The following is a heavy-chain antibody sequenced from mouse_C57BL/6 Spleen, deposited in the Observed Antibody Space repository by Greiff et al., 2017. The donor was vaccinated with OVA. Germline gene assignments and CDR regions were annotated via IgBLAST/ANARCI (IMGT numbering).Heavy chain of an antibody. CDR2: IHPNSGST. V-gene: IGHV1-64*01. D-gene: IGHD1-1*01. Sequence: VQLQQPGAELVKPGASVKLSCKASGYTFTSYWMHWVKQRPGQGLEWIGMIHPNSGSTNYNEKFKSKATLTVDKSSSTAYMQLSSLTSEDSAVYYCAKHTPVVATRAMGYWGQGTSDTVSS. CDR1: GYTFTSYW. J-gene: IGHJ4*01. CDR3: AKHTPVVATRAMGY.